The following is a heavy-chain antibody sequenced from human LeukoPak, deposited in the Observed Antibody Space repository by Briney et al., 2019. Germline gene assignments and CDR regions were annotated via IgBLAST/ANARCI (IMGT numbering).Heavy chain of an antibody. J-gene: IGHJ4*02. CDR2: ISAYNGNT. CDR3: ARGTPRRIFGVVIPLNYFDY. V-gene: IGHV1-18*01. D-gene: IGHD3-3*02. Sequence: ASVKVSCKASGYTFTSYGISWVRQAPGQRLEWMGWISAYNGNTNYAQKLQGRVTMTTDTSTSTAYMELRSLRSDDTAVYYCARGTPRRIFGVVIPLNYFDYWGQGTLVTVSS. CDR1: GYTFTSYG.